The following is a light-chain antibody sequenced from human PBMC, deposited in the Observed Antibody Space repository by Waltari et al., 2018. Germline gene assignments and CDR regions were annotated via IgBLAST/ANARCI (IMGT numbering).Light chain of an antibody. CDR3: QQVNSYPRT. CDR2: RSS. J-gene: IGKJ1*01. CDR1: QTVSHF. Sequence: DVQMTQFPSSLPASGGDTITVNCRANQTVSHFLNWFQQIPGRAPRLLIYRSSTLQNGVSSRFSGSGSGTEFTLTITSLQREDFATYFCQQVNSYPRTFGQGTRVEVK. V-gene: IGKV1-39*01.